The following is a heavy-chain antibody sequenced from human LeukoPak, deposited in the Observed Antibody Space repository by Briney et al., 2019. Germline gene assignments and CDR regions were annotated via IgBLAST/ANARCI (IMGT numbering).Heavy chain of an antibody. CDR1: GDTLTELS. CDR3: AYGDYGGDY. Sequence: ASAKVSCKVSGDTLTELSMHWVRQAPGKGREWMGGFEPEDGEKIYAQKFQGRVNMTEATSTDPAYMELSSLRSEDTAVYYCAYGDYGGDYWGQGTLVTVSS. V-gene: IGHV1-24*01. CDR2: FEPEDGEK. J-gene: IGHJ4*02. D-gene: IGHD4-17*01.